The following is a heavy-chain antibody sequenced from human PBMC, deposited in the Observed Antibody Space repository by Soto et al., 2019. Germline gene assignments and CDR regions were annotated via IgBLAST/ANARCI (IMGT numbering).Heavy chain of an antibody. CDR1: AFTFTDYY. CDR2: IDSSGRTI. V-gene: IGHV3-11*01. J-gene: IGHJ4*02. D-gene: IGHD2-21*01. CDR3: ASMPYCGDECYYNY. Sequence: SVGSLRLSCVASAFTFTDYYMSWIRQAPGMGLEWISYIDSSGRTIYYADSVKGRFTISRDNARNSLSLQMNSLRAEDTAVYYCASMPYCGDECYYNYWGQGILVTV.